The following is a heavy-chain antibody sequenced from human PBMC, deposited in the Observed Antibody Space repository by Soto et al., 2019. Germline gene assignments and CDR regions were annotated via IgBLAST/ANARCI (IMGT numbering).Heavy chain of an antibody. Sequence: QVRLQESGPGLLKSSETLSLTCRVSGGSISNYFWSWIRQPPGKGLEWIGYIFNSGSTIYSPSLKSRVTLTLDTSKNQFSLRLGSVTVADTAIYYCARGPETYYMDVWGKGTTVTVSS. CDR2: IFNSGST. V-gene: IGHV4-59*01. CDR3: ARGPETYYMDV. CDR1: GGSISNYF. J-gene: IGHJ6*03.